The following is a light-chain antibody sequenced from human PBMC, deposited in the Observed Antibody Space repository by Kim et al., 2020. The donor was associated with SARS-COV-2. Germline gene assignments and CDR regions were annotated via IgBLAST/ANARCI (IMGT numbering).Light chain of an antibody. CDR2: GNT. Sequence: QSVLTQPPSVSGAPGQRVTFSCTGSSSNIGANFDVHWYQHLPGTAPKLLIYGNTNRPSGVPDRFSGSKSGTSASLAIIGLPAEDEADYYCQFYDNSLNSYVFGTGTKVTVL. CDR1: SSNIGANFD. V-gene: IGLV1-40*01. J-gene: IGLJ1*01. CDR3: QFYDNSLNSYV.